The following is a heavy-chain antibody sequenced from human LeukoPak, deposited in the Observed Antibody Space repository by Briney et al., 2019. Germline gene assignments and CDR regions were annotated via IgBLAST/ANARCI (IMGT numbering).Heavy chain of an antibody. CDR2: ISWNSGTI. Sequence: AGGSLRLSCAASGFTFSNYGMNWVRQPPGKGLEWVSGISWNSGTIDYADSVRGRFTISRDNAKNSLYLQMDSLRVEDTAFYYCAKDNRRHYTSGPNPDSLHWGQGALVTVSS. D-gene: IGHD6-19*01. V-gene: IGHV3-9*01. J-gene: IGHJ4*02. CDR3: AKDNRRHYTSGPNPDSLH. CDR1: GFTFSNYG.